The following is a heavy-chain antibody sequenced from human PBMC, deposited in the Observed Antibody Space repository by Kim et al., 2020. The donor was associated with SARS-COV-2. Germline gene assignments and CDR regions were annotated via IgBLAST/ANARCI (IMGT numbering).Heavy chain of an antibody. D-gene: IGHD3-22*01. CDR3: TTPDIPYYDSSGYNTDY. CDR1: GFTFSNAW. V-gene: IGHV3-15*01. CDR2: IKSNTDGGYT. Sequence: GGSLRLSCAASGFTFSNAWLSWVRQAPGKGLEWVGRIKSNTDGGYTDYAAPVKGRFTISRDDSKNTLYLQMNSLKTEDTPVYYSTTPDIPYYDSSGYNTDYWGQGTLVTVSS. J-gene: IGHJ4*02.